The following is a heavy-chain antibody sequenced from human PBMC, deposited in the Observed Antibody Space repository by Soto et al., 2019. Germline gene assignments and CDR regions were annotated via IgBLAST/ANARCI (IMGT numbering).Heavy chain of an antibody. J-gene: IGHJ3*01. Sequence: SETLSLTCAVYGGSFSGYYWSWIRQPPGKGLEWIGEINHSGSTNYNPSLKSRVSISIDTSKNQFSLKLTSVTAADTAAYSCARARWYDAFNVWGQGTVVTVSS. CDR3: ARARWYDAFNV. CDR2: INHSGST. D-gene: IGHD2-15*01. V-gene: IGHV4-34*01. CDR1: GGSFSGYY.